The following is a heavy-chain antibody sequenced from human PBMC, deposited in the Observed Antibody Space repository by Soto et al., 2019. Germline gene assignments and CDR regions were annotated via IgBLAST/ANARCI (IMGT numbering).Heavy chain of an antibody. D-gene: IGHD3-10*01. CDR1: GGSISSYY. V-gene: IGHV4-59*01. J-gene: IGHJ4*02. CDR3: AGTVRGVIHANIDY. CDR2: IYYSGST. Sequence: PSETLSLTCTVSGGSISSYYCSWIRQPPGKGLEWIGYIYYSGSTNYNPSLKSRVTISVDTSKNQFSLKLSSVTAADTAVYYCAGTVRGVIHANIDYWGQGTLVTVSS.